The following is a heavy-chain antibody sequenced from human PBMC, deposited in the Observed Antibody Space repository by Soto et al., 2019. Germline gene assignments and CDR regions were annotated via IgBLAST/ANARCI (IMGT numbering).Heavy chain of an antibody. J-gene: IGHJ4*02. D-gene: IGHD2-15*01. CDR2: IIPIFGTA. Sequence: VASVKVSCKASGCTFSSYAISWVRQAPGQGLEWMGGIIPIFGTANYAQKFQGRVTITADESTSTAYMELSSLRSEDTAVYYCARTGYCSGGSCLLALFDYWGQGTLVTVSS. CDR3: ARTGYCSGGSCLLALFDY. CDR1: GCTFSSYA. V-gene: IGHV1-69*13.